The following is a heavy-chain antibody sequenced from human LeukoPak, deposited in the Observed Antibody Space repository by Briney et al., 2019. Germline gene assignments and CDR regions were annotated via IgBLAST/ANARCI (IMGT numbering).Heavy chain of an antibody. CDR2: ISSSSSYI. V-gene: IGHV3-21*01. J-gene: IGHJ4*02. Sequence: GGSLRLSCAASGFTFSSYSMNWVRQAPGKGLEWVSSISSSSSYIYYADSVKGRFTISRDNAKNSLYLQMNSLRAEDTAVYYCARDYPLSYYDSSGYSDYWGQGTLVTVSS. CDR1: GFTFSSYS. CDR3: ARDYPLSYYDSSGYSDY. D-gene: IGHD3-22*01.